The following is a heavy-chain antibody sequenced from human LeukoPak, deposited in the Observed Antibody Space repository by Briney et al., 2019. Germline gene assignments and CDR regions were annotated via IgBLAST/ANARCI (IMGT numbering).Heavy chain of an antibody. J-gene: IGHJ6*03. CDR1: GYTFTDYY. Sequence: ASVKVSCKASGYTFTDYYIHWVRQAPGQGLEWMGWIDPKSGGTSFAQKFQGSVTMTRDTSISRGDIELSRLKYDDTAVYYCARDYPYDGYSYGPVPGKGPYYYYYMDVWGKGTTVTASS. V-gene: IGHV1-2*02. D-gene: IGHD5-18*01. CDR2: IDPKSGGT. CDR3: ARDYPYDGYSYGPVPGKGPYYYYYMDV.